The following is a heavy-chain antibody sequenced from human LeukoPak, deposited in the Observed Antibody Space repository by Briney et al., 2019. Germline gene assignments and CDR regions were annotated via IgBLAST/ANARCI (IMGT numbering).Heavy chain of an antibody. CDR2: ADHTGST. CDR3: ARGRVSSSTWYSTYYYFFYMDF. Sequence: SETLSLTCTVSDDSITMYYWTWIRQPPGKGLEWIGYADHTGSTKFNPSLNGRVSISRDTSNNFFPLRLRSVTAADTAVYFCARGRVSSSTWYSTYYYFFYMDFWGKGTTVTVSS. V-gene: IGHV4-59*01. CDR1: DDSITMYY. D-gene: IGHD4-11*01. J-gene: IGHJ6*03.